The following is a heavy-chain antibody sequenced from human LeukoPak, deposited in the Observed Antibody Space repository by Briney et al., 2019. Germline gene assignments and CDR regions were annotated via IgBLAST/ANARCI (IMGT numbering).Heavy chain of an antibody. D-gene: IGHD2-15*01. J-gene: IGHJ4*02. CDR2: IYTSGST. CDR1: GGSISSYY. CDR3: ARVGYCRGGSCYGVDY. Sequence: PSETLSLTCTVSGGSISSYYWSWIRQPAGKGLEWIGRIYTSGSTNYNPSLKSRVTMSVDTSKNQFSLKLSSVTAADTAVYYCARVGYCRGGSCYGVDYWGQGTLVTVSS. V-gene: IGHV4-4*07.